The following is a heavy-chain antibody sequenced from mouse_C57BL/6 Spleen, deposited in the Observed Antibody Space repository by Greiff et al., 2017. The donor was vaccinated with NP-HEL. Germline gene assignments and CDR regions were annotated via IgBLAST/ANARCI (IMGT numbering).Heavy chain of an antibody. V-gene: IGHV5-16*01. Sequence: EVKVVESEGGLVQPGSSMKLSCTASGFTFSDYYMAWVRQVPEKGLEWVANINYDGSSTYYLDSLKSRFIISRDNAKNILYLQMSSLKSEDTATYYCARGRTAYYAMDYWGQGTSVTVSS. D-gene: IGHD4-1*01. CDR3: ARGRTAYYAMDY. J-gene: IGHJ4*01. CDR2: INYDGSST. CDR1: GFTFSDYY.